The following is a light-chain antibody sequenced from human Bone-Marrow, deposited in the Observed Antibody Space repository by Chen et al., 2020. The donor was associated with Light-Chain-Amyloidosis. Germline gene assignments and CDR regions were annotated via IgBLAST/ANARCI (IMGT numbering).Light chain of an antibody. CDR3: QQYSTSPLT. Sequence: EIVLTQSPGTLSLSPGEGANLSCSASQTISSNYLTWYQQEFGQAPRILIYGSSSRATGIPDMFNGSGSGTDFTHNINRLEPEDVAMYYCQQYSTSPLTFGGGTKVEIK. CDR1: QTISSNY. V-gene: IGKV3-20*01. CDR2: GSS. J-gene: IGKJ4*01.